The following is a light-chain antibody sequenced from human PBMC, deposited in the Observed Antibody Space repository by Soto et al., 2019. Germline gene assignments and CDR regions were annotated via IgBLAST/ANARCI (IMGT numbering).Light chain of an antibody. CDR2: DVS. CDR3: CSYAGSYTYV. V-gene: IGLV2-11*01. CDR1: SSDVGSYNY. J-gene: IGLJ1*01. Sequence: QSVLTQPASVSGSPGQSITISCTGTSSDVGSYNYVSWYQQHPDKAPKVMIYDVSKRPSGVPDRFSGSKSGNTASLTISGLQAEDEADYYCCSYAGSYTYVFGSGTKVTVL.